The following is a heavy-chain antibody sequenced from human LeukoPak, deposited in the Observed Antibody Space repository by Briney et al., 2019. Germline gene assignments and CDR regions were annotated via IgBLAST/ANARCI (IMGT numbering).Heavy chain of an antibody. CDR2: ITNNAGKT. D-gene: IGHD5-18*01. J-gene: IGHJ4*02. V-gene: IGHV3-23*01. Sequence: GGSLRLSCAASGFTVSRFAMSWVRQAPGKGLEWLASITNNAGKTYYADSVRGRFTISRDTSTNQVYVEMNNLRVEDTAIYYCAKDHPGYGWPAFEYWGQGTAVTVSS. CDR1: GFTVSRFA. CDR3: AKDHPGYGWPAFEY.